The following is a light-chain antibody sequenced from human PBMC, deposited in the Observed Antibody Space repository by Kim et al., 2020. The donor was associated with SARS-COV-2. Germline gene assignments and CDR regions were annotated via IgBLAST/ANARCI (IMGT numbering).Light chain of an antibody. J-gene: IGKJ1*01. CDR3: QQSYNTPWT. Sequence: DIQMTQSPTSLSASVGDRVTISCRASQTIINYLNWYQQKPGTAPNLLIYSAFKLQSGVPSRFSGSGSGTDFTLTINSLQPGDFATYYCQQSYNTPWTFGQGTKVDIK. CDR1: QTIINY. CDR2: SAF. V-gene: IGKV1-39*01.